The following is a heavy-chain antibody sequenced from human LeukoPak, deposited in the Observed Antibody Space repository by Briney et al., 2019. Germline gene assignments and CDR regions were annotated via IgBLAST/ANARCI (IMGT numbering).Heavy chain of an antibody. CDR2: IRHDGSNK. D-gene: IGHD3-22*01. CDR1: GFTFSSYG. CDR3: AKAGTYYFDGTEDY. Sequence: GGSLRLSCAASGFTFSSYGMHWVRQAPGKGLEWVAFIRHDGSNKYYADSVKGRTTISRDNSKNTLYLQMNSLRAEDTAVYYCAKAGTYYFDGTEDYWGQGTLVTVSS. J-gene: IGHJ4*02. V-gene: IGHV3-30*02.